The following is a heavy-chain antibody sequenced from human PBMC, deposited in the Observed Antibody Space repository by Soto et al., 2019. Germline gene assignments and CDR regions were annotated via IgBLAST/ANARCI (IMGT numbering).Heavy chain of an antibody. D-gene: IGHD3-22*01. V-gene: IGHV1-69*13. CDR2: IIPIFGTA. Sequence: ASVKVSCKASGGTFSSYAISWVRQAPGQGLEWMGGIIPIFGTANYAQKFQGRVTITADESTSTAYMELSSLRSEDTAVYYCARERTYYYDSSGEDDAFDIWGQGTMVTVSS. CDR1: GGTFSSYA. J-gene: IGHJ3*02. CDR3: ARERTYYYDSSGEDDAFDI.